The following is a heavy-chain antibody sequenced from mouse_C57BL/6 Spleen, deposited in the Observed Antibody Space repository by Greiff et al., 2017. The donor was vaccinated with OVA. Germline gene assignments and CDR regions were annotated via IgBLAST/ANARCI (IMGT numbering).Heavy chain of an antibody. CDR1: GFSFNTYA. V-gene: IGHV10-1*01. J-gene: IGHJ1*03. D-gene: IGHD2-5*01. CDR3: VRHGTIVTTPYWYFDV. CDR2: IRSKSNNYAT. Sequence: EVQRVESGGGLVQPKGSLKLSCAASGFSFNTYAMNWVRQAPGKGLEWVARIRSKSNNYATYYADSVKDRFTISRDDSESMLYLQMNNLKTEDTAMYYCVRHGTIVTTPYWYFDVWGTGTTVTVSS.